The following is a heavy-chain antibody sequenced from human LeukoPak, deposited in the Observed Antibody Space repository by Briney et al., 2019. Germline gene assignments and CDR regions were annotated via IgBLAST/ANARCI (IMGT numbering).Heavy chain of an antibody. Sequence: PGGSLRLSCAASGFTFSSYGMHWVRQAPGKGLEWVAVISYDGSKKYYADSVKGRFTISRDNSKNTLYLQMNSLRAEDTAVYYCAKDTWLRRYFDYWGQGTLVTVSS. V-gene: IGHV3-30*18. CDR1: GFTFSSYG. J-gene: IGHJ4*02. CDR3: AKDTWLRRYFDY. D-gene: IGHD5-12*01. CDR2: ISYDGSKK.